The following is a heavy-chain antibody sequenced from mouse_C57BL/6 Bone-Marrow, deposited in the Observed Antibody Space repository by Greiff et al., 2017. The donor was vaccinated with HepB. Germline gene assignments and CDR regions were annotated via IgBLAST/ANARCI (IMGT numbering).Heavy chain of an antibody. V-gene: IGHV1-47*01. Sequence: VQLVESGAELVKPGASVKMSCKASGYTFTTYPIEWMKQNHGKSLEWIGNFHPYNDDTKYNEKFKGKATLTVEKSSSTVYLELSRLTSDDSAVYYCARGGYYYGSSLYAMDYWGQGTSVTVSS. D-gene: IGHD1-1*01. J-gene: IGHJ4*01. CDR2: FHPYNDDT. CDR3: ARGGYYYGSSLYAMDY. CDR1: GYTFTTYP.